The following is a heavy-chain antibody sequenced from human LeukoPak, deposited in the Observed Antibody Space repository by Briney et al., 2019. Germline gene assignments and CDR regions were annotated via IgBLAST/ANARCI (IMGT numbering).Heavy chain of an antibody. D-gene: IGHD6-13*01. CDR2: ISYDGSNK. Sequence: GGSLRLSCAASGFTFSSYAMHWVRQAPGKRLEWVAVISYDGSNKCYADSVKGRFTISRDNSKNTLYLQMNSLRAEDTAVYYCARAGTQKTISRFSRGGWFDPWGQGTLVTVSS. CDR3: ARAGTQKTISRFSRGGWFDP. J-gene: IGHJ5*02. CDR1: GFTFSSYA. V-gene: IGHV3-30-3*01.